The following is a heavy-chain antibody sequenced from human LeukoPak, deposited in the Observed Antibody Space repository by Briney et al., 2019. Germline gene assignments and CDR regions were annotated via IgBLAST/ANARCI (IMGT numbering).Heavy chain of an antibody. V-gene: IGHV4-34*01. CDR1: GGSFSGYY. CDR2: INHSGST. CDR3: ARGVKYYDSRTTSFDY. Sequence: SETLSLTCAVYGGSFSGYYWSWIRQPPGKGLEWIGEINHSGSTNYNPSLKSRVTISVDTSKNQFSLKLSSVTAADTAVYYCARGVKYYDSRTTSFDYWGQGTLVTVSS. D-gene: IGHD3-22*01. J-gene: IGHJ4*02.